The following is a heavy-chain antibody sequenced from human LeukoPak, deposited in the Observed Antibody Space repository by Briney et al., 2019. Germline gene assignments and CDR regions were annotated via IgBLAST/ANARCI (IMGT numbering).Heavy chain of an antibody. Sequence: PLGSPRLSCAASGFTFNSYGMHWGRQAPGTGLEWVSTISGSGGSTYYTDSVKCWYSISRDNSKNTLYLQRNCMRAEDTAVYYFAKSKENGEDDAFDCWGPGTIDPVSS. CDR3: AKSKENGEDDAFDC. J-gene: IGHJ3*01. CDR2: ISGSGGST. V-gene: IGHV3-23*01. CDR1: GFTFNSYG. D-gene: IGHD3-10*01.